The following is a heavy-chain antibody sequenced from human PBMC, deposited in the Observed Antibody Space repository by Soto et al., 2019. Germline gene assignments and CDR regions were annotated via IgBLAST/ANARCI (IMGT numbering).Heavy chain of an antibody. Sequence: QVQLQQWGAGLLKPSETLSLTCAVYGGSFSGYYWSWIRQPPGKGLEWIGEINHSGSTNYNPSLKSRVTISVDTSKNQFSLKLSSVTAADTAVYYCARRPFNSVIRYFQHWGQGTLVTVSS. CDR2: INHSGST. CDR1: GGSFSGYY. V-gene: IGHV4-34*01. J-gene: IGHJ1*01. D-gene: IGHD1-26*01. CDR3: ARRPFNSVIRYFQH.